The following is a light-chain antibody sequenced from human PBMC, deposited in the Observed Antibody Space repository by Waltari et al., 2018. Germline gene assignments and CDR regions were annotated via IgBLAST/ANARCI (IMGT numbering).Light chain of an antibody. J-gene: IGLJ2*01. CDR3: SSYTSSSTLGV. CDR1: SSDVGGYND. CDR2: DVT. Sequence: QSALTQPAAVSGSPGKSITISCTGTSSDVGGYNDVSWYLQHPGKAPKLMIYDVTNRPSGVSDRFSGSKSGNTASLAISGLQAEDEADYYCSSYTSSSTLGVFGGGTKLTVL. V-gene: IGLV2-14*03.